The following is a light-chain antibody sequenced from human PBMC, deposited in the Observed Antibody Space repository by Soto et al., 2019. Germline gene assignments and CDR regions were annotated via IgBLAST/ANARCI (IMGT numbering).Light chain of an antibody. CDR2: GNT. CDR3: QSYDSSLSGSV. Sequence: QSVLTQPPSMSGAPGQRVTIFCTGSNSNIGAGYDVHWYQQLPGTAPKLLLYGNTNRPSGVPDRFSGSKSGTSASLAITGLQADDEADYYCQSYDSSLSGSVFGGGTKVTVL. J-gene: IGLJ2*01. CDR1: NSNIGAGYD. V-gene: IGLV1-40*01.